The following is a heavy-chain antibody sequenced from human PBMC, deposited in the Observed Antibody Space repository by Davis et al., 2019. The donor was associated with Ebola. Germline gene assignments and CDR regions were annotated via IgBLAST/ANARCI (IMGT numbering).Heavy chain of an antibody. V-gene: IGHV3-30*03. CDR2: VSFDGQKE. D-gene: IGHD3-10*01. J-gene: IGHJ6*01. Sequence: PGGSLRLSCAASGFTFSSYWMSWVRQAPGKGLEWVAIVSFDGQKEYYAESVKGRFTVSRDNYKNTVYLQMNSLRVEDTAMFYCARSRSNYYGMDIWGEGTTVTVSS. CDR1: GFTFSSYW. CDR3: ARSRSNYYGMDI.